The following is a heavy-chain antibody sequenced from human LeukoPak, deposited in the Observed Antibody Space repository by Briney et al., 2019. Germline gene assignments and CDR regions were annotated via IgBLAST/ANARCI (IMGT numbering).Heavy chain of an antibody. Sequence: SETLSLTCTVSGGSISSGGYYWSWIRQHPGKGLEWIGYIYYSGSTYYNPSLKSRVTISVDTSKNQFSLKLSTVTAADTAVYYCVRGPGFYYYYGMDVWGQGTTVTVSS. CDR1: GGSISSGGYY. J-gene: IGHJ6*02. V-gene: IGHV4-31*03. CDR3: VRGPGFYYYYGMDV. CDR2: IYYSGST.